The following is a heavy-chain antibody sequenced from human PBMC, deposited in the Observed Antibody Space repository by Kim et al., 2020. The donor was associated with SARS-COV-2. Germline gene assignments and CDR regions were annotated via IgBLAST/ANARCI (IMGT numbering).Heavy chain of an antibody. J-gene: IGHJ4*02. D-gene: IGHD2-2*01. V-gene: IGHV3-23*01. CDR3: AKDLEVVYCSSTSCAQQFDY. Sequence: RFTISRDNSKNTLYLQMNSLRAEDTAVYYCAKDLEVVYCSSTSCAQQFDYWGQGTLVTVSS.